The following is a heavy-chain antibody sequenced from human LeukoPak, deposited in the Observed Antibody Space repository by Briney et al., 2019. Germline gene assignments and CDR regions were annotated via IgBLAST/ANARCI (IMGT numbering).Heavy chain of an antibody. CDR1: GYTFTGYY. Sequence: ASVKVSCKASGYTFTGYYMHWVRQAPGQGLEWMGWINPNSGGTNYAQKFQGRVTMTRDTSISTAYMELSRLRSDDTAVYYCAITRYFDWLSTDYWGQGTLVTVSS. V-gene: IGHV1-2*02. CDR3: AITRYFDWLSTDY. CDR2: INPNSGGT. J-gene: IGHJ4*02. D-gene: IGHD3-9*01.